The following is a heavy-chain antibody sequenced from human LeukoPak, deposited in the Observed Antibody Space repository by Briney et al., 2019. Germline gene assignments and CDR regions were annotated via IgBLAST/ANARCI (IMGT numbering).Heavy chain of an antibody. D-gene: IGHD6-19*01. V-gene: IGHV3-30*18. CDR3: AKDATGYSSGWYDY. CDR1: GFTFSSYG. Sequence: GGSLRLSCAASGFTFSSYGMHWVRQTPGKGLEWVAVISSDGSKKYYADSVKGRFTISRDNSKNTLYLQMNSLRTEDTAVYYCAKDATGYSSGWYDYWGQGTLVTVSS. J-gene: IGHJ4*02. CDR2: ISSDGSKK.